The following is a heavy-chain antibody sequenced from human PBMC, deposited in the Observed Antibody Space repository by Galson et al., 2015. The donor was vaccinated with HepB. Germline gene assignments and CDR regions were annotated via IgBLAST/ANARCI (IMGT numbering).Heavy chain of an antibody. J-gene: IGHJ4*02. CDR3: ARDQGWSYGSGSYYNSKKTFDY. D-gene: IGHD3-10*01. CDR2: ISAYNGNT. CDR1: GYTFTSYG. Sequence: SVKVSCKASGYTFTSYGISWVRQAPGQGLEWMGWISAYNGNTNYAQKLQGRATMTTDTSTSTAYMELRSLRCDDTAVYYCARDQGWSYGSGSYYNSKKTFDYWGQGTLVTVSS. V-gene: IGHV1-18*01.